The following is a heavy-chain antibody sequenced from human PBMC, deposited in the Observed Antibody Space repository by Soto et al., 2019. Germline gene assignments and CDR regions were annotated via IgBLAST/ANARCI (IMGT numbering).Heavy chain of an antibody. Sequence: QVQLVQSGAEVKKPGASVKVSCKASGYTFTGYYMHWVRQAPGQGLEWMGWINPNSGGTNYAQKFQGWVTMTRDTSISTAYMELSRLRYDDTAVYYCARAPGPYYYDSSGYLGNAFDIWGQGTMVTVSS. J-gene: IGHJ3*02. CDR1: GYTFTGYY. D-gene: IGHD3-22*01. CDR3: ARAPGPYYYDSSGYLGNAFDI. V-gene: IGHV1-2*04. CDR2: INPNSGGT.